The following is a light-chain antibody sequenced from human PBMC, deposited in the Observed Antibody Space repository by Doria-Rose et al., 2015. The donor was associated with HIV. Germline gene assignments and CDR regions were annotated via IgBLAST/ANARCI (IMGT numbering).Light chain of an antibody. Sequence: QPVLTQSPSASGSPGQSVTISCTGTSSDVGGYRYVSWYQQHPGKAPKLMIYEVSKLPSGVPDRFSGSKSGNTASLTVSGLQAEDEANYYCSSYAGSNNFVVFGGGTKLTVL. CDR1: SSDVGGYRY. V-gene: IGLV2-8*01. CDR3: SSYAGSNNFVV. CDR2: EVS. J-gene: IGLJ2*01.